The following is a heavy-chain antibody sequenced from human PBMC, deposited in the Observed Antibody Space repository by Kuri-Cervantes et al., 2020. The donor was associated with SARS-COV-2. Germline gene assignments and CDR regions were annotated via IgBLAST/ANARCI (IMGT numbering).Heavy chain of an antibody. D-gene: IGHD2-8*01. Sequence: CLVSGVSISSSSYYWSWIRQPPGKGLEWIGYVHLSGSTQSNPSPKSPLSMSADTSSDQFSLKLTSVTAADTAIYYCAGGTSGMVGACDSWGQGILVTVSS. CDR1: GVSISSSSYY. V-gene: IGHV4-61*01. J-gene: IGHJ4*02. CDR2: VHLSGST. CDR3: AGGTSGMVGACDS.